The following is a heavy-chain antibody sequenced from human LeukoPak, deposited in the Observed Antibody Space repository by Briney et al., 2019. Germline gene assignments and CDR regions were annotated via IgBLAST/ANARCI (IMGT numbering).Heavy chain of an antibody. CDR2: ISGRDNST. D-gene: IGHD6-13*01. J-gene: IGHJ3*02. CDR1: GFTLSSYA. Sequence: PGGSLRLSCAVSGFTLSSYAMSWVRQAPGKGLEWVSTISGRDNSTYYADSVKGRFTISRDNSKNTLSLQMNSLRAEDTALYYCAKDLGDSSSWDDAFDIWGQGTMVTVSS. V-gene: IGHV3-23*01. CDR3: AKDLGDSSSWDDAFDI.